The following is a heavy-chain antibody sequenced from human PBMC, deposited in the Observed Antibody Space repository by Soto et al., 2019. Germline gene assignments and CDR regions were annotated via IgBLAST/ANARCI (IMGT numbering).Heavy chain of an antibody. J-gene: IGHJ5*02. Sequence: QITLKESGPTLVTPTQTLTLTCTFSGFSLSTSGVGVGWIRQPPGRGLEWLALIYWHDDKRYSPSLKCRLTITNDATKTQLVLRMTGMDPVDTTTYSCAQATYYDFWSGYPTLNHWGQGALVAVSS. CDR3: AQATYYDFWSGYPTLNH. CDR1: GFSLSTSGVG. D-gene: IGHD3-3*01. V-gene: IGHV2-5*01. CDR2: IYWHDDK.